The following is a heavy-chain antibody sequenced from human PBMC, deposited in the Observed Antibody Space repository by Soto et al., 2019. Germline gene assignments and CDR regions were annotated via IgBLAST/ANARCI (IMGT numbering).Heavy chain of an antibody. D-gene: IGHD6-13*01. CDR1: GGSITSGSYY. CDR3: ARPVGVEQQLVHDAFDL. J-gene: IGHJ3*01. Sequence: QLQLQESVPGLVKPSEPLSLTCTVSGGSITSGSYYWGWIRQPPGKGLQWIGRVYYSGSTYYNPSLRSRVTISVDTSKNHFSLRLSSVTAADTAVYYCARPVGVEQQLVHDAFDLWGQGTMVAVSS. CDR2: VYYSGST. V-gene: IGHV4-39*02.